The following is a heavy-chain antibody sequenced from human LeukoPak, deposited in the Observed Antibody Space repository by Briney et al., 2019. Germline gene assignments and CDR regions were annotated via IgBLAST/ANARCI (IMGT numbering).Heavy chain of an antibody. Sequence: GGSLRLSCASSVFTVISNYMSSVRQAPGKGREGVSVIDSGGSTYYADSVKGRFIISRHNSKNPMYLQMNSLRAEDTAVYYCAGGSSSNVYFDYWGQGNLVTVSS. CDR2: IDSGGST. CDR3: AGGSSSNVYFDY. J-gene: IGHJ4*02. CDR1: VFTVISNY. D-gene: IGHD6-13*01. V-gene: IGHV3-53*04.